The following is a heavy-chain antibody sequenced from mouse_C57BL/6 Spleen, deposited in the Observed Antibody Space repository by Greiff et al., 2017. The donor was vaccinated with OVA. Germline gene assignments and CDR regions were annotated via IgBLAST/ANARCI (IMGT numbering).Heavy chain of an antibody. CDR2: INPNNGGT. D-gene: IGHD1-1*01. J-gene: IGHJ2*01. V-gene: IGHV1-26*01. CDR3: AREDYGSSTGFDY. CDR1: GYTFTDYY. Sequence: VQLQQSGPELVKPGASVKISCKASGYTFTDYYMNWVKQSHGKSLEWIGDINPNNGGTSYNQKFKGKATLTVDKSSSTAYMELRSLTSEDSAVYYCAREDYGSSTGFDYWGQGTTLTVSS.